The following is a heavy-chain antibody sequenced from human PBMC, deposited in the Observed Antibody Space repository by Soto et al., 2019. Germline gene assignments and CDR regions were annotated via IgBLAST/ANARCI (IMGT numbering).Heavy chain of an antibody. Sequence: QVQLVESGGGLVKPGGSLRLSCAASGFTFSDYYMSWIRQAPGKGLEWVSYISSSGSTIYYADSVKGRFTISRDNAKNSLYLQMNSLRAEDPAVYYCARDLVGATKDPRDHAFDIWGQGTMVTVSS. V-gene: IGHV3-11*01. J-gene: IGHJ3*02. CDR3: ARDLVGATKDPRDHAFDI. CDR1: GFTFSDYY. CDR2: ISSSGSTI. D-gene: IGHD1-26*01.